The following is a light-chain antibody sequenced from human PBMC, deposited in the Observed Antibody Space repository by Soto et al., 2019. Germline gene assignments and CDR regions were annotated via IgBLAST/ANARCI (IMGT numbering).Light chain of an antibody. CDR1: SSDVGSYNF. CDR2: EVS. Sequence: QSALSQPASVSGSPGQSITISCTGSSSDVGSYNFVSWYQQHPGKAPKLMISEVSRRPSGVSNRFSASKSGNTASLTISGLQAEDEADYYCCSYAGSSNAVFGGGTKVTVL. J-gene: IGLJ2*01. CDR3: CSYAGSSNAV. V-gene: IGLV2-23*02.